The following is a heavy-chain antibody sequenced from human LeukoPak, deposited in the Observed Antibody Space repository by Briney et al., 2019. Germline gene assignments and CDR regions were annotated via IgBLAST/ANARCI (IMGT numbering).Heavy chain of an antibody. J-gene: IGHJ4*02. V-gene: IGHV4-30-4*01. CDR1: GGSISNGDSY. D-gene: IGHD2-21*01. Sequence: SETLSLTCTVSGGSISNGDSYWSWIRLPPGKGLEWIGSIYYSGSTYYNPSLKSRVTISVDTSKNQFSLRLSSVTAADTAVYYCARHFVTYPRYFDYWGQGTLVTVSS. CDR2: IYYSGST. CDR3: ARHFVTYPRYFDY.